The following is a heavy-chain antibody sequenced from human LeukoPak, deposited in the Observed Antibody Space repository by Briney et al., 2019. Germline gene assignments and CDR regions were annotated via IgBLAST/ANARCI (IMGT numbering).Heavy chain of an antibody. CDR2: IYTSGST. D-gene: IGHD3-3*01. J-gene: IGHJ5*02. CDR1: GGSISSYY. Sequence: SETLSLTCTVSGGSISSYYWSWIRQPAGKGLEWIGRIYTSGSTNYNPSLKSRVTMSVDTSKNQFSLELSSVTAADTAVYYCAREGYYDFWSGYYNPRYNWFDPWGQGTLVTVSS. CDR3: AREGYYDFWSGYYNPRYNWFDP. V-gene: IGHV4-4*07.